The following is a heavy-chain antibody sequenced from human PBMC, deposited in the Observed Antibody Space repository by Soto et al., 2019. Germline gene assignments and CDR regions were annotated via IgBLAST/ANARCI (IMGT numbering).Heavy chain of an antibody. D-gene: IGHD2-8*01. J-gene: IGHJ4*02. CDR2: INPSGGST. Sequence: GASVKVSCKASGYTFTNYYMHWVRQAPGQGLAWMGIINPSGGSTNYAQKFQGRITMTRDTSTSTVHMELSSLRSEDTAVYYCARGGMGRRHLTYDYWGQGTLVTVSS. CDR1: GYTFTNYY. CDR3: ARGGMGRRHLTYDY. V-gene: IGHV1-46*01.